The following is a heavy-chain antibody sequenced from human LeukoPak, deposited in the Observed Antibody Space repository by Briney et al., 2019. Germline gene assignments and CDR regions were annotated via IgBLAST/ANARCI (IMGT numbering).Heavy chain of an antibody. Sequence: GASVKVSCKASGYTFTGYYMHWVRQAPGQGLEWMGWINPNSGGTNYAQKFQGRVTMTRDTSISTAYMELSRLRSDDTAVYYCARGYYDILTGYYTAYFDYWGQGTLVTVSS. V-gene: IGHV1-2*02. D-gene: IGHD3-9*01. CDR2: INPNSGGT. J-gene: IGHJ4*02. CDR3: ARGYYDILTGYYTAYFDY. CDR1: GYTFTGYY.